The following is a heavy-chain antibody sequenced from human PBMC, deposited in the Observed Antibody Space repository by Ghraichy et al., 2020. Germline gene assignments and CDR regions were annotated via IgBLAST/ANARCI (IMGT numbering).Heavy chain of an antibody. Sequence: LSLTCAASGFTFSTYCMSWVRQAPGKGLEWVANINQDGSKKYYVDSVKGRFTISRDDAKNSLFLQMNSLRVEDTAVYFCARQHHFVDYWGQGTLV. D-gene: IGHD6-13*01. CDR1: GFTFSTYC. V-gene: IGHV3-7*01. J-gene: IGHJ4*02. CDR3: ARQHHFVDY. CDR2: INQDGSKK.